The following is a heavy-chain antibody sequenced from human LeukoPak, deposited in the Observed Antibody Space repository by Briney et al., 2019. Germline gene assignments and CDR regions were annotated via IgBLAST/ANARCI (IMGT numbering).Heavy chain of an antibody. CDR1: GFTVSSNY. Sequence: GGSLRLSCAASGFTVSSNYMSWVRQAPGKGLEWVSVIYSGGSTYYADSVKGRFTISRDNSKNTLYLQMNSLRAEDTAVYYCARGKMAPPGRHFDYWGQGTLVTVSS. J-gene: IGHJ4*02. CDR3: ARGKMAPPGRHFDY. V-gene: IGHV3-66*01. D-gene: IGHD5-24*01. CDR2: IYSGGST.